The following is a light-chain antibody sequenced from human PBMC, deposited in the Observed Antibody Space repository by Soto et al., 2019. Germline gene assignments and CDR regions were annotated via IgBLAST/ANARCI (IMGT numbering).Light chain of an antibody. J-gene: IGKJ1*01. CDR1: QSVSSD. CDR2: GAS. V-gene: IGKV3-15*01. Sequence: EIVMTQSPATLSVSPGERATLSCRASQSVSSDLAWYQQKPGQAPRLLIYGASTRATGIPARFSGSGSGTEFTLTISSLQSEDFAVYYCQQYYKCPPGSFGQGTKVEIK. CDR3: QQYYKCPPGS.